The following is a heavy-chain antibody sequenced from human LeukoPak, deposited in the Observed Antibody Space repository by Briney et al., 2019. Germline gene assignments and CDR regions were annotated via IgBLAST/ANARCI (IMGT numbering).Heavy chain of an antibody. D-gene: IGHD3-16*01. CDR2: IYHSGST. V-gene: IGHV4-39*01. CDR3: TRGDYYDGGGRNWFDP. J-gene: IGHJ5*02. CDR1: GGSVSRSSYY. Sequence: SETLSLTCTVSGGSVSRSSYYWGWIRQPPGKGLEWIGNIYHSGSTYYNPSLKSRVTISVDTSKNQFSLKLSSVTAADTAVYYCTRGDYYDGGGRNWFDPWGQGTLVTVSS.